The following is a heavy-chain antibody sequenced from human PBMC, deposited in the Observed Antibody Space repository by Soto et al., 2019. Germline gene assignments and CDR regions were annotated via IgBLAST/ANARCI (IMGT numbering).Heavy chain of an antibody. CDR1: GFSFSDYY. CDR3: ARDNSSFWSGYYRRYDYYGMDV. V-gene: IGHV3-11*01. Sequence: HVQLVESGGGLVEPGGSLRLSCAASGFSFSDYYVNWIRQAPGKGLEWISYTGRSLYSIYYVDSVKGRFSISRDSAKNSVFLQMNSIRVEDTAVYYCARDNSSFWSGYYRRYDYYGMDVWGRGTTVIVSS. J-gene: IGHJ6*02. D-gene: IGHD3-3*01. CDR2: TGRSLYSI.